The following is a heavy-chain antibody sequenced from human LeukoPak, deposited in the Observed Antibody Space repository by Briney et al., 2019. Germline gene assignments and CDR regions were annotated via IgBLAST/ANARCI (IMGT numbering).Heavy chain of an antibody. CDR3: AEGDYDILTGYYWFDY. V-gene: IGHV4-4*02. D-gene: IGHD3-9*01. J-gene: IGHJ4*02. Sequence: PSGTLSLTCAVSGGSINSSNWWSWVRQPPGKGLEWIGEIYHSGSTNYNPSLKSRVTISVDKSKNQFSLKLSSVTAADTAVYYCAEGDYDILTGYYWFDYWGQGTLVTVSS. CDR2: IYHSGST. CDR1: GGSINSSNW.